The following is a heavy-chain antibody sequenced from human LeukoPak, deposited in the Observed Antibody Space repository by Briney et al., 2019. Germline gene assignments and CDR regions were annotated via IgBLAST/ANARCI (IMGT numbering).Heavy chain of an antibody. CDR3: ARVGRYSYGVDAFDI. CDR2: IYHSGST. D-gene: IGHD5-18*01. CDR1: GYSISSGYY. J-gene: IGHJ3*02. V-gene: IGHV4-38-2*02. Sequence: SETLSLTCTVSGYSISSGYYWGWIRQPPGKGLEWIGSIYHSGSTYYNPSLKSRVTISVDTSKNQFSLKLSSVTAADTAVYYCARVGRYSYGVDAFDIWGQGTMVTVSS.